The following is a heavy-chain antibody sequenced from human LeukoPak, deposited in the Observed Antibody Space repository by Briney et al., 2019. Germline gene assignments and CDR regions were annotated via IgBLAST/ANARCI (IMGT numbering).Heavy chain of an antibody. CDR3: ARDYYGMDV. CDR1: GGSISSGGYS. Sequence: SETLTLTCAVSGGSISSGGYSWSWIRQPPGKGLEWIGYIYHSGSTYYNPSLKSRVTISVDRSKNQFSLKLSSVTAADTAVYYCARDYYGMDVWGQGTTVTVSS. V-gene: IGHV4-30-2*01. CDR2: IYHSGST. J-gene: IGHJ6*02.